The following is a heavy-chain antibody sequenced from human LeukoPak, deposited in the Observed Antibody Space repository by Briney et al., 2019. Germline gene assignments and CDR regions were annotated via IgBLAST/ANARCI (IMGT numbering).Heavy chain of an antibody. CDR2: ISSSSSYI. V-gene: IGHV3-21*04. Sequence: GGSLRLSCAASGFTFSSYSMNWVRQAPGKGLEWVSSISSSSSYIYYADSVKGRFTISRDNAKNSLYLQMNSLRAEDTAVYYCARDHYDSSGYQTYGMDVWGQGTTVTVSS. D-gene: IGHD3-22*01. CDR1: GFTFSSYS. CDR3: ARDHYDSSGYQTYGMDV. J-gene: IGHJ6*02.